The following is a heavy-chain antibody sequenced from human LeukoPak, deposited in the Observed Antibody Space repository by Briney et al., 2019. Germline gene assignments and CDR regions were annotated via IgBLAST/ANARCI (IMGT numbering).Heavy chain of an antibody. Sequence: SETLSLTCTVSGGSISSYYWTWIWQPAGKGLEWIGRTHTSGTTNHNPSLKIRVTMSVDTSNTYFSLKLSSVTAADTAVYYCAIETDVPGGRSWDFWGQGTLVTVSS. D-gene: IGHD2-8*02. CDR3: AIETDVPGGRSWDF. CDR1: GGSISSYY. J-gene: IGHJ4*02. CDR2: THTSGTT. V-gene: IGHV4-4*07.